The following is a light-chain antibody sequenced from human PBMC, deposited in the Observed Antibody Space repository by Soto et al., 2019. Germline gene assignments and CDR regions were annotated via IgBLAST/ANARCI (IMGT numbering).Light chain of an antibody. J-gene: IGKJ5*01. V-gene: IGKV3-15*01. Sequence: EIVMTQSPATLSVSPGERATLSCRASQSVSSSLAWYQQRPGQAPRLLIYGASTRATDIPARFGGSGSGTEFTLTITNLQSEDFAIYYCQHYNNWSTFGQGTRLEIK. CDR3: QHYNNWST. CDR1: QSVSSS. CDR2: GAS.